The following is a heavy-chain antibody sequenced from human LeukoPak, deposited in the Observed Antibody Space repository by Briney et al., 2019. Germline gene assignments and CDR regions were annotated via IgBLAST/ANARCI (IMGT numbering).Heavy chain of an antibody. CDR2: ISSNGGST. V-gene: IGHV3-64*01. CDR3: ARAPVLVGAAPDY. J-gene: IGHJ4*02. Sequence: GGSLRLSCAASGFTFSSYAMHWVRQAPGKGLEYVSAISSNGGSTYYANSVKGRFTISRDNSKNTLYLQMGSLRAEDMAVYYCARAPVLVGAAPDYWGQGTLVTVFS. D-gene: IGHD1-26*01. CDR1: GFTFSSYA.